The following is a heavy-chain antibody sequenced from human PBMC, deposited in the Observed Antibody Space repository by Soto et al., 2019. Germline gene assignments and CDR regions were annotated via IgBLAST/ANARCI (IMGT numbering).Heavy chain of an antibody. CDR1: GGSISSGGYY. V-gene: IGHV4-31*03. Sequence: SETLSLTCTVSGGSISSGGYYWSWIRQHPGKGLEWIGYIYYSGSTYYNPSLKSRVTISVDTSKNQFSLKLSSVTAADTAVYYCARVTIHYFDYWGQGTLVTVSS. CDR2: IYYSGST. D-gene: IGHD3-3*01. J-gene: IGHJ4*02. CDR3: ARVTIHYFDY.